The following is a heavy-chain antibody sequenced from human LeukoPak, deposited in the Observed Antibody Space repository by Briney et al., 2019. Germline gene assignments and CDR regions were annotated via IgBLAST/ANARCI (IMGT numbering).Heavy chain of an antibody. J-gene: IGHJ3*02. V-gene: IGHV3-23*01. D-gene: IGHD6-13*01. CDR3: AKRTIAAAGYLDAFDM. CDR2: ISGSGITI. CDR1: GFTFSSYA. Sequence: GGSLRLSCAASGFTFSSYAMSWVRQAPGKGLEWVSGISGSGITIDYADSVKGRFTISRDNSKNTLYLQMTSLKVEDTAAYYCAKRTIAAAGYLDAFDMWGQGTMVTVSS.